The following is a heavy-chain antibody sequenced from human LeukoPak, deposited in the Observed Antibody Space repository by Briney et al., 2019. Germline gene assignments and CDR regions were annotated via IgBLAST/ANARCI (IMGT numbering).Heavy chain of an antibody. CDR1: GFTFSSYG. J-gene: IGHJ4*02. V-gene: IGHV3-33*01. CDR2: IWYDGSNK. Sequence: PGGSLRLSCAASGFTFSSYGMHWVRQAPGKALEWVSFIWYDGSNKYYADSVKGRFTISRDNSKNTLYLQMNSLRAGDTAVYYCARVLVVSGWTNIDYWGQGTLVTVSS. D-gene: IGHD6-19*01. CDR3: ARVLVVSGWTNIDY.